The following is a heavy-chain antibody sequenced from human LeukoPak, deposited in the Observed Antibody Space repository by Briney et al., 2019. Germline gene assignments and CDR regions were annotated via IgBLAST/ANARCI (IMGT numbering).Heavy chain of an antibody. CDR3: ATSVLLWFGELKVNYGMDV. Sequence: ASVKVSCKASGYTFTSYDINWVRQATGQGLEWMGWMNPNSGNTGYAQKFQGRVTMTRNTSISTAYMELSSLRSEDTAVYYCATSVLLWFGELKVNYGMDVWGQGTTVTVSS. J-gene: IGHJ6*02. D-gene: IGHD3-10*01. CDR1: GYTFTSYD. V-gene: IGHV1-8*01. CDR2: MNPNSGNT.